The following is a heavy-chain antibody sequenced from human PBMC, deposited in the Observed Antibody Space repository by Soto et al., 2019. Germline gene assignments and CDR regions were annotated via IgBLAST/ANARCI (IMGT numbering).Heavy chain of an antibody. D-gene: IGHD2-21*02. V-gene: IGHV1-18*01. CDR2: INPCNGKT. Sequence: ASVKVSCKASGYTFNTYGITWVGQAPAQGLEWMGWINPCNGKTKFAQKLQDRVTMTTATSKSTAYMELASLRSDDTGVYYGAIGCIAVTAQLCYWGQGTLVTVS. CDR1: GYTFNTYG. J-gene: IGHJ4*02. CDR3: AIGCIAVTAQLCY.